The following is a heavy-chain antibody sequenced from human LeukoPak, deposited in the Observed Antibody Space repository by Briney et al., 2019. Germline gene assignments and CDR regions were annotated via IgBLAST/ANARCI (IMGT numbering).Heavy chain of an antibody. CDR1: GGTFSSYA. Sequence: SVKVSCKASGGTFSSYAISWVRQAPGQGLEWMGGIIPIFGTANYAQKFQGRVTITADESTSTAYMELSSLRSEDTAVYYCARVCSGGSCYLRDAFDIWGQGTLVTVSS. V-gene: IGHV1-69*13. CDR2: IIPIFGTA. CDR3: ARVCSGGSCYLRDAFDI. D-gene: IGHD2-15*01. J-gene: IGHJ3*02.